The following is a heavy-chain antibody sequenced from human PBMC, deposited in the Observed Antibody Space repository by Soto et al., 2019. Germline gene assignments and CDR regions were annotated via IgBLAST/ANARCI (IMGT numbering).Heavy chain of an antibody. Sequence: QLQLQESGPGLVKPSETLSLTCTVYGGSISSSSYYWGWIRQPPGKGLEWIGSIYYSGSTYYNPSLKSRVTISIDTSKNQFSLKLSSVTAADTAVYYCALCVHDYIWGSLNLQGCYFDYWGQGTLVTVSA. CDR2: IYYSGST. CDR1: GGSISSSSYY. J-gene: IGHJ4*02. CDR3: ALCVHDYIWGSLNLQGCYFDY. D-gene: IGHD3-16*01. V-gene: IGHV4-39*01.